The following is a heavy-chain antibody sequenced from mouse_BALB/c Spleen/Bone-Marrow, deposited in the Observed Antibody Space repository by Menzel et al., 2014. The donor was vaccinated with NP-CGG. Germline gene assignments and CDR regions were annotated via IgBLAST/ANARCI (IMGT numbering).Heavy chain of an antibody. Sequence: VQLQQSGAELVMPGASVKMSCKASGHTFXDHWMHWVKQRPGQGLEWIGAIDISDSHTTYNQKFKGKATLTVDESSSTAYMQLSRLTSEDSAVYYCARGGANVDYWGQGTTLTVSS. V-gene: IGHV1-69*01. CDR3: ARGGANVDY. CDR2: IDISDSHT. J-gene: IGHJ2*01. CDR1: GHTFXDHW.